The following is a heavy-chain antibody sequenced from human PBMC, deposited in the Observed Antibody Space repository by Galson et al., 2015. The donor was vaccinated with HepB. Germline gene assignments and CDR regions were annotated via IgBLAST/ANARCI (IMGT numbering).Heavy chain of an antibody. J-gene: IGHJ3*02. V-gene: IGHV3-64D*06. CDR1: GFTFSSYA. D-gene: IGHD3-10*01. CDR3: VILGSGSYYRVAFDI. Sequence: SLRLSCAASGFTFSSYAMHWVRQAPGKGLEYVSAISSNGGSTYYADSVKGRFTISSDNSKNTLYLQMSSLRAEDTAVYYCVILGSGSYYRVAFDIWGQGTMVTVSS. CDR2: ISSNGGST.